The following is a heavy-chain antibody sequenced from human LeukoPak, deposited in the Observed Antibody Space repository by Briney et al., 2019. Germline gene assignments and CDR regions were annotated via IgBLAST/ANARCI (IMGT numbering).Heavy chain of an antibody. D-gene: IGHD6-13*01. V-gene: IGHV1-8*01. Sequence: ASVQVSCKASGYTFTSYDINWVRQATGQGLEWMGWMNPNSGNTGYAQKFQGRVTMTRNTSISTAYMELSSLRSEDTAVYYCARGASGIAAAGTTLWFDPWGQGTLVTVSS. J-gene: IGHJ5*02. CDR3: ARGASGIAAAGTTLWFDP. CDR1: GYTFTSYD. CDR2: MNPNSGNT.